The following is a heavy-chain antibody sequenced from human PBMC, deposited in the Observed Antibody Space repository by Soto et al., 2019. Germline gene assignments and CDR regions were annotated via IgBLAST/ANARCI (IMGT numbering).Heavy chain of an antibody. CDR1: GFTFSSYA. CDR2: ISGGGGST. V-gene: IGHV3-23*01. Sequence: GGSLRLSCAASGFTFSSYAMSWVRQAPGKGLEWVSAISGGGGSTYYADSVKGRFTISRDNSKNTLYLQINSLRAEDTAVYYCAKDVVATIEGYFDYWGQGTLVTVSS. J-gene: IGHJ4*02. CDR3: AKDVVATIEGYFDY. D-gene: IGHD5-12*01.